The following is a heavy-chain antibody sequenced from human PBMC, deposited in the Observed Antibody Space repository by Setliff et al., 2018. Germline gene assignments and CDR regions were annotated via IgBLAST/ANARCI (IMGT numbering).Heavy chain of an antibody. CDR1: GATFSSYG. V-gene: IGHV1-69*05. CDR2: TIPIFGTT. J-gene: IGHJ6*03. Sequence: SVKVSCKASGATFSSYGISWVRQAPGQGLERMAGTIPIFGTTEYAQKFQGRLTIITDEFTNTAFMQLSSLRSDDTAVYYCVREGVDSRSSTDYRYYMDVWGKGTTVTVSS. D-gene: IGHD3-22*01. CDR3: VREGVDSRSSTDYRYYMDV.